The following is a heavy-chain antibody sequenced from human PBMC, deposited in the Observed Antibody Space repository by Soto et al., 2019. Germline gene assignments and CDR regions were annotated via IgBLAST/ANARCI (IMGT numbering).Heavy chain of an antibody. CDR3: AXSVTP. D-gene: IGHD3-10*01. Sequence: QVQLQESGPGLVKPSQTLSLTCTVSGGSISSGGYYWSWIRQHPGKGLEWLGYIYYSGSTYYNPSXXXXXXXXXXXXXXXXXXXXXXXXAXXXXXXXXAXSVTPWGQGTLVTVSS. J-gene: IGHJ5*02. V-gene: IGHV4-31*01. CDR1: GGSISSGGYY. CDR2: IYYSGST.